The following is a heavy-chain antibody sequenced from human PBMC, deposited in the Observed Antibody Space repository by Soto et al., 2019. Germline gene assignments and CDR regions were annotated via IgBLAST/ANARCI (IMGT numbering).Heavy chain of an antibody. J-gene: IGHJ4*02. V-gene: IGHV4-59*08. Sequence: QVQLQESGPGLVKPSETLSLTCTVSGGSISSYYWSWIRQPPGKGLEWIGYIYSSGSTNYNPSPKSRVTISVDTSNSQFSLKRSSVTAADTAVDYCARRYGGNLDYWGQGTLVTVSS. CDR1: GGSISSYY. CDR3: ARRYGGNLDY. CDR2: IYSSGST. D-gene: IGHD1-26*01.